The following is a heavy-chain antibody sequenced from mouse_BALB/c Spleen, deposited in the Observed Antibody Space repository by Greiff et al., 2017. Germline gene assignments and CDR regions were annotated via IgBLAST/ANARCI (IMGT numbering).Heavy chain of an antibody. V-gene: IGHV1S81*02. Sequence: QVQLQQSGAELVKPGASVKLSCKASGYTFTSYWMHWVKQRPGQGLEWIGEINPSNGRTNYNEKFKSKATLTVDKSSSTAYMQLSSLTSEDSAVYYCARGRYLMGYFDVWGAGTTVTVSS. J-gene: IGHJ1*01. CDR3: ARGRYLMGYFDV. CDR2: INPSNGRT. CDR1: GYTFTSYW. D-gene: IGHD2-3*01.